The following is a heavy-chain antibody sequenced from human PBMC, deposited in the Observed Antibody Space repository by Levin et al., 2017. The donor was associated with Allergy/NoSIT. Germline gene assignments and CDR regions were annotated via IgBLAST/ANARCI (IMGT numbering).Heavy chain of an antibody. V-gene: IGHV1-69*01. CDR2: IIPIFGTA. D-gene: IGHD3-22*01. Sequence: KISCKASGGTFSSYAISWVRQAPGQGLEWMGGIIPIFGTANYAQKFQGRVTITADESTSTAYMELSSLRSEDTAVYYCARDQYYYDSSGSYYYGMDVWGQGTTVTVSS. CDR1: GGTFSSYA. J-gene: IGHJ6*02. CDR3: ARDQYYYDSSGSYYYGMDV.